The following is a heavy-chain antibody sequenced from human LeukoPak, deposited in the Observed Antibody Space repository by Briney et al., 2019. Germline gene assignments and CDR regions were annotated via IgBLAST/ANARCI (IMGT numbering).Heavy chain of an antibody. D-gene: IGHD6-13*01. CDR2: IYHSGST. CDR1: RYSISSHYY. Sequence: SETLSLTCTVSRYSISSHYYWGWIRQPPGEWLEWIGTIYHSGSTYYNPSLKSRVTISVDTSKNQFSLKLSSVTAADTAVYYCARDTIAPNDAFDVWGQGTMVTVSS. V-gene: IGHV4-38-2*02. CDR3: ARDTIAPNDAFDV. J-gene: IGHJ3*01.